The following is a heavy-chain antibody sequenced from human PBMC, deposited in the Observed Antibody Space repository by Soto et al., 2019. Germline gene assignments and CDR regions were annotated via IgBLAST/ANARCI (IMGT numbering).Heavy chain of an antibody. CDR1: GGTFSSYT. CDR3: AQTYYYDSSGYPLRYFDL. CDR2: IIPILGIA. V-gene: IGHV1-69*02. D-gene: IGHD3-22*01. J-gene: IGHJ2*01. Sequence: GASVKVSCKASGGTFSSYTISWVRQAPGQGLEWMGRIIPILGIANYAQKFQGRVTITADKSTSTAYMELSSLRSEDTAVYYCAQTYYYDSSGYPLRYFDLWGRGTLVTVSS.